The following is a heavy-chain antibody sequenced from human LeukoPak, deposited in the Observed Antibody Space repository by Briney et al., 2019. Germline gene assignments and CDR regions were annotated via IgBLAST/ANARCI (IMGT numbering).Heavy chain of an antibody. CDR1: GGSFSGYY. CDR2: INHSGST. D-gene: IGHD3-10*01. V-gene: IGHV4-34*01. CDR3: AGRMHLLWFGRGWFDP. J-gene: IGHJ5*02. Sequence: PSETLSLTCAVYGGSFSGYYWSWIRQPPGKGLEWIGEINHSGSTNYNPSLKSRVTISVDTSKNQFSLKLSSVTAADTAVYYCAGRMHLLWFGRGWFDPWGQGTLVTVSS.